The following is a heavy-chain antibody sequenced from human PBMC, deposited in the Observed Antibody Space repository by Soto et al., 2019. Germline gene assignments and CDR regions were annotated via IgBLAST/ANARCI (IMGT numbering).Heavy chain of an antibody. D-gene: IGHD4-17*01. CDR1: GFTFSNAW. CDR2: IKSKTDGGTT. V-gene: IGHV3-15*07. Sequence: EVQLVESGGGLVKPGGSLRLSCAASGFTFSNAWMNWVRQAPGKGLEWVGRIKSKTDGGTTDYAAPVKGRVTISRDDSKNTLYLQMNSLKTEDTAVYYCTRYGDDMYYYYYGMDVWGQGTTVTVSS. J-gene: IGHJ6*02. CDR3: TRYGDDMYYYYYGMDV.